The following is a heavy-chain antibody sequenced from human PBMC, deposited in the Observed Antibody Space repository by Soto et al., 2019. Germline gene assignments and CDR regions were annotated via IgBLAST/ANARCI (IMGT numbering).Heavy chain of an antibody. CDR2: INAGNGNT. Sequence: ASVKVSCKASGYTFTSYAMHWVRQAPGQRLEWMGWINAGNGNTKYSQKFQGRVTITRDTSASTAYMELSSLISEDTAVYYCARDPSEGSRYYYGMDVWGQGTTVTVS. CDR1: GYTFTSYA. CDR3: ARDPSEGSRYYYGMDV. J-gene: IGHJ6*02. D-gene: IGHD3-10*01. V-gene: IGHV1-3*01.